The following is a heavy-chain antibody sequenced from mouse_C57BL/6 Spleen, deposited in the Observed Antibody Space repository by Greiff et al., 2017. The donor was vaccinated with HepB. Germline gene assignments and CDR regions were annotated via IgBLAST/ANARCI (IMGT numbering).Heavy chain of an antibody. J-gene: IGHJ3*01. CDR3: AREDSNFAWFAY. D-gene: IGHD2-5*01. V-gene: IGHV1-52*01. CDR1: GYTFTSYW. Sequence: VQLQQPGAELVRPGSSVKLSCKASGYTFTSYWMHWVKQRPIQGLEWIGNIDPSDSETHYNQKFKDKATLTVDKSSSTAYMQLSSLTSEDSAVYYCAREDSNFAWFAYWGQGTLVTVSA. CDR2: IDPSDSET.